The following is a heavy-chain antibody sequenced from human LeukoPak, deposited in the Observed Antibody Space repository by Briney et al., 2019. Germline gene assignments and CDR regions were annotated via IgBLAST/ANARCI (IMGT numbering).Heavy chain of an antibody. CDR2: IYHSGST. CDR3: ARHSYLNGCFGY. D-gene: IGHD4/OR15-4a*01. Sequence: KPSETLSLTCTVSGGSISSGGYYWSWIRQPPGKGLEWIGYIYHSGSTYYNPSLKSRVTISVDTSKNQFSLNLSSVTAADTAVYYCARHSYLNGCFGYWGQGTLVTVSS. J-gene: IGHJ4*02. V-gene: IGHV4-30-2*02. CDR1: GGSISSGGYY.